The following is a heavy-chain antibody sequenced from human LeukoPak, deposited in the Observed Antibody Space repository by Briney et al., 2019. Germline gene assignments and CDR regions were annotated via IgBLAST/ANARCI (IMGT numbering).Heavy chain of an antibody. CDR1: GYTFTSYG. V-gene: IGHV1-18*01. D-gene: IGHD3-10*01. Sequence: ASVKVSCKASGYTFTSYGISWVRQAPGQGLEWMGWISAYNGNTNYAQKLQGRVTMTTDTSTSTAYMELRSLRSDDTVVYYCARATMVRGRTPDYYYYGMDVWGQGTTVTVSS. CDR2: ISAYNGNT. J-gene: IGHJ6*02. CDR3: ARATMVRGRTPDYYYYGMDV.